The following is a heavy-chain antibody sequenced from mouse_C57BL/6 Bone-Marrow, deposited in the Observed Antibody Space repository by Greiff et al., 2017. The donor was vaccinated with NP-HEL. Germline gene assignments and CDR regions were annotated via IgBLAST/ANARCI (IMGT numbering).Heavy chain of an antibody. Sequence: QVQLQQSGAELVMPGASVKLSCKASGYTFTSYWMHWVKQRPGHGLEWIGEIDPSDSYTNYNQKFKGKSTLTVDKSSSTAYMQLSSLTSEDSAVYYCAREDFDVWGTGTTVTVSS. CDR2: IDPSDSYT. J-gene: IGHJ1*03. CDR1: GYTFTSYW. V-gene: IGHV1-69*01. CDR3: AREDFDV.